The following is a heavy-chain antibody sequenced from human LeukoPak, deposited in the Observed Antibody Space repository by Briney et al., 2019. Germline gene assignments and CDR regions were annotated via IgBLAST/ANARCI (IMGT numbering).Heavy chain of an antibody. CDR3: ARDPWYSGSYDFDY. D-gene: IGHD1-26*01. CDR1: GYTFTSYD. Sequence: ASVKVSCKASGYTFTSYDISWVRQAPGQGLEWMGWISAYNGNTNYAQKLQGRVTMTTDTSTSTAYMELRSLRSDDTAVYYCARDPWYSGSYDFDYWGQGTLVTVSS. V-gene: IGHV1-18*01. CDR2: ISAYNGNT. J-gene: IGHJ4*02.